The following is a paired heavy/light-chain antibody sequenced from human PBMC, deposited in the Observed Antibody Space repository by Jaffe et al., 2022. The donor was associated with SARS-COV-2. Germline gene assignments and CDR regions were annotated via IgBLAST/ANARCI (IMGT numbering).Heavy chain of an antibody. J-gene: IGHJ6*02. CDR1: GFTFSSNG. D-gene: IGHD4-17*01. CDR3: AKGFEAGYGDAGYYYYGMDV. Sequence: QVQLVESGGGVIQPGRSLRLSCAASGFTFSSNGMHWVRQAPGKGLEWVAVISYEGSNKYYGDSVKGRFTISRDNSKNTLYLQMNSLRAEDTAVYYCAKGFEAGYGDAGYYYYGMDVWGQGTTVTVSS. V-gene: IGHV3-30*18. CDR2: ISYEGSNK.
Light chain of an antibody. CDR3: QQYNSYPLT. CDR2: ATS. J-gene: IGKJ4*01. CDR1: QGINNF. Sequence: DIQMTQSPSSLSASVGDRVTITCRASQGINNFLAWFQQSPGKAPKSLIYATSSLQSGVPSKFSGSGSGTDFTLTISSLQPEDFATYYCQQYNSYPLTFGGGTKVEIK. V-gene: IGKV1-16*02.